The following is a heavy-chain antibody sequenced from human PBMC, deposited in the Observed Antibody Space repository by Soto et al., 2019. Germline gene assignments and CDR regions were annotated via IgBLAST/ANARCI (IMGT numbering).Heavy chain of an antibody. Sequence: QLQLQESGSGLVKPSQTLSLTCAVSGGSISIAGYSWSWIRQPPGKGLEWIGYFYHSGSTFYNPSITNRVTILVDRSNNQSSLKLSSVTAADTAVYYCVRDYGGNSGSNAFDIWGQGTMVTVSS. D-gene: IGHD2-21*02. CDR2: FYHSGST. CDR3: VRDYGGNSGSNAFDI. V-gene: IGHV4-30-2*01. J-gene: IGHJ3*02. CDR1: GGSISIAGYS.